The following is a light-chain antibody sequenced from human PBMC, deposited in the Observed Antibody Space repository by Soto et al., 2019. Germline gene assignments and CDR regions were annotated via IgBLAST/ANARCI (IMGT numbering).Light chain of an antibody. J-gene: IGKJ2*03. CDR3: QQTSSTLDS. CDR2: TAS. V-gene: IGKV1-39*01. Sequence: DIQVTQSPSSLSASVGDRVTITCRASQNITTYLHWYQQRPGKPPKLLIHTASTLQSGVPSRFSGSGSGTDFILTISSLLPEDFATYYCQQTSSTLDSFGQGTKLEIK. CDR1: QNITTY.